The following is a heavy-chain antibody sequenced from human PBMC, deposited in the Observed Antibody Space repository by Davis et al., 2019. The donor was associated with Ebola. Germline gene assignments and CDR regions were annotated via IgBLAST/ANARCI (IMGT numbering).Heavy chain of an antibody. CDR3: AKDYGSSPFDY. J-gene: IGHJ4*02. CDR2: ISYDGSNK. Sequence: SLKIPCAASGFTFSSYALHWVRQAPGKGLEWVAVISYDGSNKYYADSVKGRFTISRDNSKNTLYLQMNSLRAEDTAVYYCAKDYGSSPFDYWGQGTLVTVSS. CDR1: GFTFSSYA. V-gene: IGHV3-30*18. D-gene: IGHD6-6*01.